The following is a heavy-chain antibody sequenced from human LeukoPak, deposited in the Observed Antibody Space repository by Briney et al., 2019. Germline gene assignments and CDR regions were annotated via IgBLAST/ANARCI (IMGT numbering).Heavy chain of an antibody. CDR3: ARHTTVVPPHYFDY. V-gene: IGHV4-4*09. J-gene: IGHJ4*02. D-gene: IGHD4-23*01. CDR1: GGSISSYY. CDR2: IYTSGST. Sequence: PSETLSLTCTVSGGSISSYYWSWIRQPPGKGLEWIGYIYTSGSTNYNPSLKSRVTISVDTSKNQFSLKLSSVTAADTAVYYCARHTTVVPPHYFDYWGQGTLVTVSS.